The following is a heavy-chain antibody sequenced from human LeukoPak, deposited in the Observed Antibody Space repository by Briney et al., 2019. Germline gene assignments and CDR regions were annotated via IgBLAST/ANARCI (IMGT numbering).Heavy chain of an antibody. CDR2: ISAYNGNT. J-gene: IGHJ4*02. V-gene: IGHV1-18*01. D-gene: IGHD3-22*01. CDR1: GYTFTSYG. CDR3: ARDVRERHYDSSGYPDY. Sequence: GASVKVSCKASGYTFTSYGISWVRQAPGQGLEWMGWISAYNGNTNYAQKLQGRVTMTTDTSTSTAYMELRSLRSDGTAVYYCARDVRERHYDSSGYPDYWGQGTLVTVSS.